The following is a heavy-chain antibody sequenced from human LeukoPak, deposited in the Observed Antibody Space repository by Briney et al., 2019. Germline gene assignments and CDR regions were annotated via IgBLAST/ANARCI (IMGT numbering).Heavy chain of an antibody. CDR1: GFTFSSYG. D-gene: IGHD6-13*01. CDR2: ISYDGSNK. V-gene: IGHV3-30*18. CDR3: AKDLRSGSSWYFDY. J-gene: IGHJ4*02. Sequence: PGRSLRLSCAASGFTFSSYGMHWVRQAPGKGLEWVAVISYDGSNKYYADSVKGRFTISRDNSKNTLYLQMNSLRAEDTAVYYCAKDLRSGSSWYFDYWGQGTLVTVSS.